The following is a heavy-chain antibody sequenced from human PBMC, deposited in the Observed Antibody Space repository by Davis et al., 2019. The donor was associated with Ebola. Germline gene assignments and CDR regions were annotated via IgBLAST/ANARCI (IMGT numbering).Heavy chain of an antibody. CDR1: GGSISSYY. Sequence: GSLRLSCTVSGGSISSYYWSWIRQPPGKGLEWIGYIYYSGSTNYNPSLKSRVTITVDTSKNQFSLKLSSVTAADTAVYYCATSSSWYSTGMDVWGQGTTVTVSS. CDR3: ATSSSWYSTGMDV. CDR2: IYYSGST. V-gene: IGHV4-59*01. J-gene: IGHJ6*02. D-gene: IGHD6-13*01.